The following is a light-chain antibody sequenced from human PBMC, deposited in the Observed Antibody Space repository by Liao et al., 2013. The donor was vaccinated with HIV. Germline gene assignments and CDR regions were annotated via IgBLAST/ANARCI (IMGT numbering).Light chain of an antibody. Sequence: SYELTQSPSVSVSPGQTVAIMCSGDKLGDKYTCWYQQKPGQSPVLVIYEDSKRPSGIPERFSASNSGNTATLTISVTQAMDEADYYCQAWDSSTGVVFGGGTKLTVL. V-gene: IGLV3-1*01. CDR1: KLGDKY. CDR3: QAWDSSTGVV. J-gene: IGLJ2*01. CDR2: EDS.